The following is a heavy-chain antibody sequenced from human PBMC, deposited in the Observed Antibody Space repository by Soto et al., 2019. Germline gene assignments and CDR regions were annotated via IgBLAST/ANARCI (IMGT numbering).Heavy chain of an antibody. Sequence: SETLSLTCAVYGGSFSGYYWSWIRQPPGKGLEWIGEINHHGSTNYNPSLKSRVTISVDTSKNQFSLKLSSVTAADTAVYYCARGEKQQLVRASFDPWGQGTLVTVSS. CDR2: INHHGST. V-gene: IGHV4-34*01. D-gene: IGHD6-13*01. J-gene: IGHJ5*02. CDR1: GGSFSGYY. CDR3: ARGEKQQLVRASFDP.